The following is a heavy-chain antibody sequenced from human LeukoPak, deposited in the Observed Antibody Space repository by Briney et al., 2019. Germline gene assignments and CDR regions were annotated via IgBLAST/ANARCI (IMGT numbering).Heavy chain of an antibody. D-gene: IGHD3-22*01. V-gene: IGHV3-23*01. Sequence: GGSLRLFCAASGFTFSSYAMSWVRQAPGKGLEWVSAISGSGGSTYYADSVKGRFTISRDNSKNTLYLQMNSLRAEDTAVYYCAKEGLYYYDSSGKRGDAFDIWGQGTMVTVSS. CDR2: ISGSGGST. CDR1: GFTFSSYA. J-gene: IGHJ3*02. CDR3: AKEGLYYYDSSGKRGDAFDI.